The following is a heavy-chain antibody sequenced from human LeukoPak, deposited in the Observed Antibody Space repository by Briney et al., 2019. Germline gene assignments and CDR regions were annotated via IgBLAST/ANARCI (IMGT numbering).Heavy chain of an antibody. CDR2: INPSGGST. V-gene: IGHV1-46*01. CDR3: ARVRYPWAGSFDS. CDR1: GYTFITYY. D-gene: IGHD1-14*01. Sequence: ASVKVSCKASGYTFITYYMHWVRQAPGQGLEWMGIINPSGGSTSYAQKFQGRVTMTRDMSTSTVYMELSSLRSEDTAVYYCARVRYPWAGSFDSWGQGTLVTVSS. J-gene: IGHJ4*02.